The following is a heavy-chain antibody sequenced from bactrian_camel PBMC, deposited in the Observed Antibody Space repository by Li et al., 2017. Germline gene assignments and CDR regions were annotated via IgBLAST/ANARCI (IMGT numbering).Heavy chain of an antibody. D-gene: IGHD1*01. Sequence: QLVESGGGLVQAGGSLSLSCEVSGITEGTNCIGWFRQAPGKEREGVAGIDIDGNTDYVDSVKGRFTIARENAENTVYLQMNDLRTDDTGMYYCALRRSQYCSPEPHDYPDWGQGTQVTVS. J-gene: IGHJ4*01. CDR2: IDIDGNT. V-gene: IGHV3S10*01. CDR1: GITEGTNC. CDR3: ALRRSQYCSPEPHDYPD.